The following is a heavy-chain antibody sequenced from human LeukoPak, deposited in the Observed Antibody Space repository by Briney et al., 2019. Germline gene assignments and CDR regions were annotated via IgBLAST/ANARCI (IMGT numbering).Heavy chain of an antibody. Sequence: GGSLRLSCAASGFTFSSYAMHWGRQAPGKGLEYGSAISSNGGSTYYANSVKGRFTISRDNSKNTLYLQMGSLRAEDMAVYYCARNGDHRYWYFDLWGRGTLVTVSS. D-gene: IGHD4-17*01. V-gene: IGHV3-64*01. J-gene: IGHJ2*01. CDR2: ISSNGGST. CDR3: ARNGDHRYWYFDL. CDR1: GFTFSSYA.